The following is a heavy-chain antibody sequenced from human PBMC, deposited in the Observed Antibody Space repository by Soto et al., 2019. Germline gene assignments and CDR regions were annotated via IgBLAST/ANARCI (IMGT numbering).Heavy chain of an antibody. J-gene: IGHJ4*02. V-gene: IGHV1-46*03. Sequence: ASVKVSCKASGYTFTSYYMHWVRQAPGQGLEWMGIINPSGGSTSYAQKFQGRVTMTRDTSTSTVYMELSSLRSEDTAVYYCARLGYCTNGVCYWNFDYWGQGTLVTVSS. CDR2: INPSGGST. CDR1: GYTFTSYY. D-gene: IGHD2-8*01. CDR3: ARLGYCTNGVCYWNFDY.